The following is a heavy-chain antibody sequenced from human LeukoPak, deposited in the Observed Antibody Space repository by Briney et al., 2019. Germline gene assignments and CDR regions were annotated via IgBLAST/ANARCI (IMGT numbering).Heavy chain of an antibody. J-gene: IGHJ4*02. CDR3: AKDRTTLRYFDWCFDY. V-gene: IGHV3-23*01. CDR1: GFTFSSYA. CDR2: ISGSGGST. D-gene: IGHD3-9*01. Sequence: GGSLRLSCAASGFTFSSYAVSWVRQAPGKGLEWVSAISGSGGSTYYADSVKGRFTISRDNSKNTLYLQMNSLRAEDTAVYYCAKDRTTLRYFDWCFDYWGQGTLVTVSS.